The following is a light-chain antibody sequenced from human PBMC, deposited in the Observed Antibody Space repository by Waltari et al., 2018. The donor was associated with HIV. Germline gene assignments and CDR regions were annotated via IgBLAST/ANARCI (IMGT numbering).Light chain of an antibody. J-gene: IGLJ2*01. CDR2: QDN. V-gene: IGLV3-1*01. CDR3: QAWDSSTAI. CDR1: KLRDQY. Sequence: SYELTQPPSVSVSPGQTASITCSGPKLRDQYVCWYQQKPGQPPVLVIYQDNKRPSGIPERFSGSNSGNTATLTISGTQALDEADYYCQAWDSSTAIFGGGTELTVL.